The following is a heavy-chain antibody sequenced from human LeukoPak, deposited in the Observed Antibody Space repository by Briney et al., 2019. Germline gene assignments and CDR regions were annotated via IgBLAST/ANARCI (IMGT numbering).Heavy chain of an antibody. Sequence: GGSLRLSCAASGFTFSNYAMSWVRQAPGKGLEWVSGITGSGGGTYCADSVKGRCTISRDNSKKTLYLQMNSLRAEDTAVYYCAKDGSGYYPNYFDYWGQGTLVTVSS. J-gene: IGHJ4*02. CDR1: GFTFSNYA. V-gene: IGHV3-23*01. D-gene: IGHD3-22*01. CDR2: ITGSGGGT. CDR3: AKDGSGYYPNYFDY.